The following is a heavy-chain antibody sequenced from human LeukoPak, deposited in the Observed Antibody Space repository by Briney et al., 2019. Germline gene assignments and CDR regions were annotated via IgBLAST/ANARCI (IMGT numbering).Heavy chain of an antibody. V-gene: IGHV3-21*01. J-gene: IGHJ4*02. CDR3: ARRHDYSNYPDY. CDR2: ISSSSSYI. Sequence: GGSLRLSCAASGFTFSSYSMNWVRQAPGKGLEWVSSISSSSSYIYYADSVKGRFTISRDNAKNTLYLQMNSLRAEDTAVYYCARRHDYSNYPDYWGQGTLVTVSS. CDR1: GFTFSSYS. D-gene: IGHD4-11*01.